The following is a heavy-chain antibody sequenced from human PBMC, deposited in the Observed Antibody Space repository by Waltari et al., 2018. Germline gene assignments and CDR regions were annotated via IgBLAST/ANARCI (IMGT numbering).Heavy chain of an antibody. J-gene: IGHJ6*02. V-gene: IGHV4-59*01. CDR1: GGSISGYY. D-gene: IGHD2-2*02. CDR2: IYYSGNT. CDR3: ARDTLVPAAITPYYYYFGMDV. Sequence: QVQLQESDPGLVKPSETLSLTCTVSGGSISGYYWNWIRQPPGKGLEWIGSIYYSGNTNYNPSLKSRVTISIDTSKNQFSLKLSSVTAADTAVYYCARDTLVPAAITPYYYYFGMDVWGQGTAVTVS.